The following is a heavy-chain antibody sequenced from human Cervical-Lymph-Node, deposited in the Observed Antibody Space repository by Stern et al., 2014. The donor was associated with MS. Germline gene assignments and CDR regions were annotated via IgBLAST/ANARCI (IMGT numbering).Heavy chain of an antibody. D-gene: IGHD6-13*01. CDR1: GGSVSSGNYY. J-gene: IGHJ4*02. CDR2: FYNSGNT. CDR3: ARDNSGSWLDS. V-gene: IGHV4-61*01. Sequence: QLQLQESGPGLVKPSETLSLTCTASGGSVSSGNYYWSWIRQPPGQGLEWVGYFYNSGNTNSNPSLKSRVTISIDTSKNQFSLKLDSVTAADTAVYYCARDNSGSWLDSWGQGTLVTVSS.